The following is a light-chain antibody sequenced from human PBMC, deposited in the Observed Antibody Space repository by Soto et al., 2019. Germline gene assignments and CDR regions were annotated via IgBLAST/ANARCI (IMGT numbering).Light chain of an antibody. CDR1: QSISSS. J-gene: IGKJ1*01. CDR2: KAS. CDR3: QQYNSYSWT. Sequence: DIQMTQSPSTLSASVGDRVAITCRASQSISSSLAWYQQKPGKAPKLLIYKASSLESGVPSRFSGSVSGTEFTLTISSLQPDDFAAYYCQQYNSYSWTFGQGTKVDIK. V-gene: IGKV1-5*03.